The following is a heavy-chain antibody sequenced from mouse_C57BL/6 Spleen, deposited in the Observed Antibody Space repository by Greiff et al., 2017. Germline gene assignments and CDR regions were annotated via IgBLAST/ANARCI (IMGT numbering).Heavy chain of an antibody. Sequence: QVQLQQPGAELVKPGASVKLSCKASGYTFPSYWMHCVKQRPGRGLEWIGRIDPNSGGTKYNEKFKSKATLTVDKPSSTAYMQLISLTSEDYAVYYGAREEITTAYGYFEVWGTGTTVTVSS. D-gene: IGHD1-2*01. J-gene: IGHJ1*03. CDR3: AREEITTAYGYFEV. CDR2: IDPNSGGT. V-gene: IGHV1-72*01. CDR1: GYTFPSYW.